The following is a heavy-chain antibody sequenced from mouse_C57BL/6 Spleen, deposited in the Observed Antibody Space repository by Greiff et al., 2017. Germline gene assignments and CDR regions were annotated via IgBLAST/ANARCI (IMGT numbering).Heavy chain of an antibody. J-gene: IGHJ3*01. D-gene: IGHD2-4*01. Sequence: EVQLQQSGAELVRPGASVKLSCKASGFNINDYYMHWVKQRPEQGLEWIGRIDPEDGDTEYDPKFKGKATLTADTSSSTAYLQLSSLTSEDTAVYYCTTWGMITKAWFAYWGQGTLVTVSA. CDR2: IDPEDGDT. CDR3: TTWGMITKAWFAY. V-gene: IGHV14-1*01. CDR1: GFNINDYY.